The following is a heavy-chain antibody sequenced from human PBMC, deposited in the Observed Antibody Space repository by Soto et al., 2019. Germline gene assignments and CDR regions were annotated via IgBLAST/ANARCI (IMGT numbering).Heavy chain of an antibody. CDR1: GFTFSAYS. V-gene: IGHV3-7*01. Sequence: LRLSYAASGFTFSAYSMSWVRQAPGKGLEWVANIKQDGSERYYVASVKGRFTISRDNAKNSVYLQMNSLRADDTAVYYCERQRACDYWGQGTLVTVSS. CDR3: ERQRACDY. D-gene: IGHD3-16*01. J-gene: IGHJ4*02. CDR2: IKQDGSER.